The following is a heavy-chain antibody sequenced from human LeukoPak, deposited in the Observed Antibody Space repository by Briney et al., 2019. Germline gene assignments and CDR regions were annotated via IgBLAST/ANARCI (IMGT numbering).Heavy chain of an antibody. CDR1: GVTVSSNY. J-gene: IGHJ4*02. Sequence: GGSLRLSWAASGVTVSSNYMSWVRQAPGKGLAWVSVIYSSGATFYADSVKGRFTISRDNSKNTLYLHMNSLRAEDTAVYYCARDRDSSSHFGYWGQGTLVTVSS. V-gene: IGHV3-66*01. D-gene: IGHD6-13*01. CDR3: ARDRDSSSHFGY. CDR2: IYSSGAT.